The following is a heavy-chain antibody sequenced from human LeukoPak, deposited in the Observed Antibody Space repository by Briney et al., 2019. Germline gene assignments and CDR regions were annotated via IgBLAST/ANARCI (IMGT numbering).Heavy chain of an antibody. D-gene: IGHD1-26*01. CDR3: ARSGGSYSTGYFDY. V-gene: IGHV3-30-3*01. Sequence: GRSLRLSCAASGFTFSSYAMHWVRQAPGKGLEWVAVISYDGSNKYYADSVKGRFTISRDNSKNTLYLQMNSLRAEDTAVYYCARSGGSYSTGYFDYWGQGTLVTVSS. CDR2: ISYDGSNK. J-gene: IGHJ4*02. CDR1: GFTFSSYA.